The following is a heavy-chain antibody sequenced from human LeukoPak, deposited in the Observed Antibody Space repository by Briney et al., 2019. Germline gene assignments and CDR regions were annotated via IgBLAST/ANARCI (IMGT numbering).Heavy chain of an antibody. Sequence: GSLRLSCAAYGFTFSSCSMNWVSQAPGKGLEWVSSISSSSSYIYYADSVKGRFTISRDNAKNSLYLQMNSLRAEDTAVYYCARDSLSTGNFDYWGQGTLVTVSS. J-gene: IGHJ4*02. CDR1: GFTFSSCS. V-gene: IGHV3-21*01. CDR3: ARDSLSTGNFDY. CDR2: ISSSSSYI. D-gene: IGHD1-14*01.